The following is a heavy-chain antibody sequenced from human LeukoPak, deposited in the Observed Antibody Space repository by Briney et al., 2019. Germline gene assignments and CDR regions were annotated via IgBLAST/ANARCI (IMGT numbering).Heavy chain of an antibody. CDR2: SYYSGST. CDR1: GGSISSSSYY. D-gene: IGHD3-22*01. J-gene: IGHJ4*02. CDR3: ARLREYYYDSSGYHYYFDY. V-gene: IGHV4-39*01. Sequence: SETLSLTCTVSGGSISSSSYYWGWIRRPPGKGLEWLESSYYSGSTYYNPSLKSRVTISVDTSKNQFSLKLSSVTAADTAVYYCARLREYYYDSSGYHYYFDYWGEGNLVTVSS.